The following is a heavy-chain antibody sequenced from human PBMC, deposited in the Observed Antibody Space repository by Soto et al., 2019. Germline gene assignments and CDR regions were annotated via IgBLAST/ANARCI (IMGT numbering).Heavy chain of an antibody. CDR1: GFTFSSYA. V-gene: IGHV3-23*01. J-gene: IGHJ5*02. Sequence: GGSLRLSCAASGFTFSSYAMSWVRQAPGKGLEWVSAISGSGSSTYYADSVKGRFTISRDNSKNTLYLQMNSLRAEDTAVYYCAKGVVVTATNNWFDPWGQGTLVTVSS. CDR2: ISGSGSST. CDR3: AKGVVVTATNNWFDP. D-gene: IGHD2-21*02.